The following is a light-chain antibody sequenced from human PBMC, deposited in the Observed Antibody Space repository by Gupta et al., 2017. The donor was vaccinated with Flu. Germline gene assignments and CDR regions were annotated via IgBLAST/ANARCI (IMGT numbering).Light chain of an antibody. CDR2: DDD. CDR1: SVGGRI. CDR3: QVWDSRRNHTDVV. Sequence: TATITFGGNSVGGRIVHWYQQSPGQAPGWVMFDDDDWHLGRPERFAGSTSGNTATLTISRVEAWEEADYYCQVWDSRRNHTDVVFGGGTKLTVL. J-gene: IGLJ3*02. V-gene: IGLV3-21*01.